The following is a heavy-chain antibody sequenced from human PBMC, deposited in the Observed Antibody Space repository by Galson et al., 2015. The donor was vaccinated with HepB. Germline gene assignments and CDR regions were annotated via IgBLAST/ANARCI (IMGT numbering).Heavy chain of an antibody. CDR3: ARDPGDSSGPNDY. J-gene: IGHJ4*02. V-gene: IGHV3-21*01. CDR2: ISSSSSYI. D-gene: IGHD3-22*01. Sequence: SLRLSCAASGFTFSSYSMNWVRQAPGKGLEWVSSISSSSSYIYYADSVKGRFTISRDNAKNSLYLQMNSLRAEDTAVYYCARDPGDSSGPNDYWGQGTLVTVSS. CDR1: GFTFSSYS.